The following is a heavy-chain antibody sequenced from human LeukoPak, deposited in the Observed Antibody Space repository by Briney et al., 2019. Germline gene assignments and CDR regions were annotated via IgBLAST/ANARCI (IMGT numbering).Heavy chain of an antibody. D-gene: IGHD6-6*01. Sequence: GGSLRLSCEASGFTFSNYPMSWVRQAPGRGLEWVSVISESGDVTHYADAMKGRFTISRDNAKNTLNLQMNGLRAEDTAIYYCARESPPYLSSSDYWGQGTLVTGSS. CDR3: ARESPPYLSSSDY. J-gene: IGHJ4*02. CDR2: ISESGDVT. CDR1: GFTFSNYP. V-gene: IGHV3-23*01.